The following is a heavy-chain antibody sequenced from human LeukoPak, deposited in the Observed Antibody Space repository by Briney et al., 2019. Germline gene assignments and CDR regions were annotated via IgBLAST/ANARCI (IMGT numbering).Heavy chain of an antibody. V-gene: IGHV3-64*01. CDR2: ISSNGGST. Sequence: PGGSLRLSCAASGFTVSSNYMSWVRQAPGKGLEYVSAISSNGGSTYYANSVKGRFTISRDNSKNTLYLQMGSLRAEDMAVYYCARVGYTSYYYYGMDVWGQGTTVTVSS. CDR3: ARVGYTSYYYYGMDV. CDR1: GFTVSSNY. D-gene: IGHD6-13*01. J-gene: IGHJ6*02.